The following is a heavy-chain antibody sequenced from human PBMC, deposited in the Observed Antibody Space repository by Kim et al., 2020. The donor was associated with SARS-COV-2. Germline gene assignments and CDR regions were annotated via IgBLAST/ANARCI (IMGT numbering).Heavy chain of an antibody. CDR3: ARDHCSSTSCSFAHAYGMDV. CDR2: ISAYNGNT. CDR1: GYTFTSYG. Sequence: AAVKVSCKASGYTFTSYGISWVRQAPGQGLEWMGWISAYNGNTNYAQKLQGRVTMTTDTSTSTAYMELRSLRSDDTAVYYCARDHCSSTSCSFAHAYGMDVWGQGTTVTVSS. J-gene: IGHJ6*02. D-gene: IGHD2-2*01. V-gene: IGHV1-18*01.